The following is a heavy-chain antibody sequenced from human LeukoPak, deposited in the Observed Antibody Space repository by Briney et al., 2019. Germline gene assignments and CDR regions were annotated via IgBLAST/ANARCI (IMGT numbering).Heavy chain of an antibody. J-gene: IGHJ4*02. CDR3: AREGEGGTFDY. V-gene: IGHV1-46*01. CDR1: GYTFTSYY. Sequence: ASVKVSCKASGYTFTSYYAHWVRQAPGQGLEWMGTISPSGDSTVYAQKFQGRVTMTRDTSTSTVYMELSSLTSEDTAMYYCAREGEGGTFDYWGQGTLVTVSS. D-gene: IGHD3-16*01. CDR2: ISPSGDST.